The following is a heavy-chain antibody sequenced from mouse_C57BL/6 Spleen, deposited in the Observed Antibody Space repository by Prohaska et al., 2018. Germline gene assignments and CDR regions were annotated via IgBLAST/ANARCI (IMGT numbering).Heavy chain of an antibody. J-gene: IGHJ4*01. Sequence: WVKQRPEQGLERIGRIDPANGNTKYAPKFQGKATITADTSSNTAYLQLSSLTSEDTAIYYCARPRADAMDYWGQGTSVTVSS. CDR2: IDPANGNT. V-gene: IGHV14-3*01. CDR3: ARPRADAMDY.